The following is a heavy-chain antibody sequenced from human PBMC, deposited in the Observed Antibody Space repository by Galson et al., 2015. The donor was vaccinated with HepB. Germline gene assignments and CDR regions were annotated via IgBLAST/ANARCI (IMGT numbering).Heavy chain of an antibody. CDR1: GFTFSRYV. Sequence: SLRLSCAASGFTFSRYVMNWVRQAPGKGLEWVSAISGSGGGTYYADSVKGRFTISRDNSRNTLYLQMNSLRAEDTAVYYCAKDRGGYSYGNNWFDSWGQGTLVTVSS. J-gene: IGHJ5*01. V-gene: IGHV3-23*01. CDR3: AKDRGGYSYGNNWFDS. CDR2: ISGSGGGT. D-gene: IGHD5-18*01.